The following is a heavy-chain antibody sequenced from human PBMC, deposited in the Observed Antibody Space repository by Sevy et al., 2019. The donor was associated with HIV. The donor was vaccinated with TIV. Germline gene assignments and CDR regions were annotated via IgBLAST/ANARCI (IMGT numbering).Heavy chain of an antibody. CDR3: ARAGNLWFFDY. J-gene: IGHJ4*02. CDR1: GFKVNDYY. V-gene: IGHV3-11*01. Sequence: GGSLRLSCAVSGFKVNDYYMSWIRQAPGKRLEWVSYISGIGPTKYYADSVRGRFTISRDNAKNSLYLQMCSLSADDTAMYFCARAGNLWFFDYWGQGAQVTVSS. CDR2: ISGIGPTK. D-gene: IGHD3-9*01.